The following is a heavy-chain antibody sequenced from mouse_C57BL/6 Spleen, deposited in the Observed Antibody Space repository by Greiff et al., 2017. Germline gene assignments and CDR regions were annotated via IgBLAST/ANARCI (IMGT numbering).Heavy chain of an antibody. Sequence: EVQLVESGPGLVKPSQSLSLTCSVTGYSITSGYYWNWIRQFPGNKLEWMGYISYDGSNNYNPSLKNRISITRDTSKNQFFLKLNSVTTEDTATYYCARGGEDYYGSSSYYFDYWGQGTTLTVSS. V-gene: IGHV3-6*01. CDR3: ARGGEDYYGSSSYYFDY. CDR1: GYSITSGYY. D-gene: IGHD1-1*01. J-gene: IGHJ2*01. CDR2: ISYDGSN.